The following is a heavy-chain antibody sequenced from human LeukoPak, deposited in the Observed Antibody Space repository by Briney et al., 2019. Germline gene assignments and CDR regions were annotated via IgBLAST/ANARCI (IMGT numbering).Heavy chain of an antibody. J-gene: IGHJ4*02. CDR3: ARVSTDYGDYDAGPQDY. Sequence: PSETLSLTCAVYGGSFSGYYWSWIRQPPGKGLEWIGEINHSGSTNYNPSLKSRVTISVDTSKNQFSLKLSSVTAADTAVYYCARVSTDYGDYDAGPQDYWGQGTLVTVSS. V-gene: IGHV4-34*01. D-gene: IGHD4-17*01. CDR2: INHSGST. CDR1: GGSFSGYY.